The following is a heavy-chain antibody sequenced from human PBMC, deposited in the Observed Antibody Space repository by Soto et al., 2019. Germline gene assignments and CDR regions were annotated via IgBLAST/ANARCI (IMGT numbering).Heavy chain of an antibody. D-gene: IGHD5-12*01. V-gene: IGHV3-66*01. CDR1: GFTVSSNY. Sequence: GGSLRLSCAASGFTVSSNYMSWVRQAPGKGLEWVSVIYSGGSTYYADSVKGRFTISRHNSKNTLYLQMNSLRAEDTAVYYCARVRGDGYNNDWYFDLWGRGTLVTVSS. CDR2: IYSGGST. J-gene: IGHJ2*01. CDR3: ARVRGDGYNNDWYFDL.